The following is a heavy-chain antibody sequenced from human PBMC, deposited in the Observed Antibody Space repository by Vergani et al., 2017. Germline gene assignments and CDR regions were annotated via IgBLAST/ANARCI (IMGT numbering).Heavy chain of an antibody. Sequence: QVQLQESGPGLLKPSETLSLTCAVYGGSFSGYYWSWIRQPPGKGLEWIGEINHSGSTNYNPSLKSRVTISVDTSKNQFSLKLSSVTAADTAAYYCARRSVNYYYYYMDVWGKGTTVTVSS. CDR2: INHSGST. D-gene: IGHD4-23*01. CDR3: ARRSVNYYYYYMDV. V-gene: IGHV4-34*01. J-gene: IGHJ6*03. CDR1: GGSFSGYY.